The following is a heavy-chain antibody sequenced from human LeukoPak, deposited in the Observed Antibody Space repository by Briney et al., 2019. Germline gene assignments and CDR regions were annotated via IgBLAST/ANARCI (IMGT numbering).Heavy chain of an antibody. J-gene: IGHJ4*02. V-gene: IGHV3-21*01. CDR1: GFTFSSYS. CDR2: ISSSSSYI. CDR3: ARGGTAMVPGVDY. D-gene: IGHD5-18*01. Sequence: GGSLRLSCAASGFTFSSYSMNWLRQAPGKGLEWVSSISSSSSYIYYADSVKGRFTISRDNAKNSLYLQMNSLRAEDTAVYYCARGGTAMVPGVDYWGQGTLVTVSS.